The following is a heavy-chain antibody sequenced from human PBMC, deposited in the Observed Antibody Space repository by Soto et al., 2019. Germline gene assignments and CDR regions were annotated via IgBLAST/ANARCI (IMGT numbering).Heavy chain of an antibody. CDR3: ARGGGFSPYYYNLDV. CDR1: GYTLNTCY. Sequence: VSVKVSCKASGYTLNTCYMHWVRQAPGQGPEWMGIINPRGGGTTYAQNFQDRVTMTSDTSSSTVYMELSSLRSEDTAVYYCARGGGFSPYYYNLDVWGQGTTVTVSS. CDR2: INPRGGGT. J-gene: IGHJ6*02. V-gene: IGHV1-46*02. D-gene: IGHD2-15*01.